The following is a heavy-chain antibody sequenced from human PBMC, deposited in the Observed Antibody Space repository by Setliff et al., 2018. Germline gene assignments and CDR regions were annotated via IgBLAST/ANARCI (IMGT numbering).Heavy chain of an antibody. J-gene: IGHJ4*02. D-gene: IGHD3-10*01. CDR1: GYTFTGYY. CDR2: INPNSGGNGNT. Sequence: GASVKVSCKASGYTFTGYYMHWVRQAPGQGLEWMGWINPNSGGNGNTKYSQKFQGRITITRDTSASTAYMEMSSLRSEDTAVYYCARLWRRIQQIDYWGQGTLVTVSS. V-gene: IGHV1-3*01. CDR3: ARLWRRIQQIDY.